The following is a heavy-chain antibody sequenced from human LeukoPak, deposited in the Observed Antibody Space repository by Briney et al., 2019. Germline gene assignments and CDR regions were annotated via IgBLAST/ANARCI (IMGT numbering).Heavy chain of an antibody. CDR2: IFPILGIA. Sequence: SVKVSCKASGGTFSRYAISWVRPAPGQGVGWMGRIFPILGIANYAQKFQGRVTITADKSTSTAYMELSSLRSEDTAVYYCANLCSGGSCYRDYWGQGTLVTVSS. J-gene: IGHJ4*02. CDR1: GGTFSRYA. CDR3: ANLCSGGSCYRDY. V-gene: IGHV1-69*04. D-gene: IGHD2-15*01.